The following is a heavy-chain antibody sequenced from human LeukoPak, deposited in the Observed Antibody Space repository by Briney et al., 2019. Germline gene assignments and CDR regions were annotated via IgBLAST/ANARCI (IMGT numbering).Heavy chain of an antibody. Sequence: SETLSLTCTVSGGSISSGGYYWSWIRQPPGKGLEWIGYIYYSGSTNYNPSLKSRVTISVDTSKNQFSLKLSSVTAADTAVYYCARVFDVVVPAAMTDAFDIWGQGTMVTVSS. CDR2: IYYSGST. D-gene: IGHD2-2*01. V-gene: IGHV4-61*08. J-gene: IGHJ3*02. CDR1: GGSISSGGYY. CDR3: ARVFDVVVPAAMTDAFDI.